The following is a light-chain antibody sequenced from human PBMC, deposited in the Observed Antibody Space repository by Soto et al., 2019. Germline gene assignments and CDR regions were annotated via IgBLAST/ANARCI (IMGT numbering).Light chain of an antibody. V-gene: IGKV1-9*01. CDR2: AAS. CDR1: AGINTY. Sequence: DIQMTQSPSTLSASVGVEVTISCRASAGINTYLGWYQQKPGKAPKPLIYAASTLKRGVPVSCRGSGSGTDLTLKIVGLQPEDFATYYCQQLKTLPWTFGQGTRV. J-gene: IGKJ1*01. CDR3: QQLKTLPWT.